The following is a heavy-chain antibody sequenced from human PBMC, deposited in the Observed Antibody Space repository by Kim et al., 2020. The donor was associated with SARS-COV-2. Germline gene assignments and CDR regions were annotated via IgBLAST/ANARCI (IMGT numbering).Heavy chain of an antibody. J-gene: IGHJ6*02. D-gene: IGHD6-19*01. CDR1: GFTFSSYS. CDR2: ISSSSYI. Sequence: GGSLRLSCAASGFTFSSYSMNWVRQAPGKGLEWVSSISSSSYIYYADSVKGRFTISRDNAKNSLYLQMNSLRAEDTAVYYCARVFGLEVAVAGTPYYYGMDVWGQGTTVTVSS. CDR3: ARVFGLEVAVAGTPYYYGMDV. V-gene: IGHV3-21*01.